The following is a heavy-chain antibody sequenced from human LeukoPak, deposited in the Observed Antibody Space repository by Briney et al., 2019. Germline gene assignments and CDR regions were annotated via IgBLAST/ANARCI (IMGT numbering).Heavy chain of an antibody. Sequence: ASVKVSCKASGYTFTSYDINWVRQATGQGLEWLGWMKPNSGNTGYAQKFQGRVTMTRNTSISTAYMELSSLRSEDTAVYYCARDPTGYSYGTEYNWFDPWGQGTLVTVSS. J-gene: IGHJ5*02. CDR2: MKPNSGNT. CDR1: GYTFTSYD. CDR3: ARDPTGYSYGTEYNWFDP. V-gene: IGHV1-8*01. D-gene: IGHD5-18*01.